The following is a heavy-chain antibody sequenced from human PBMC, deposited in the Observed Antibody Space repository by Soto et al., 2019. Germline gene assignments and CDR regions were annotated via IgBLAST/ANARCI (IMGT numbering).Heavy chain of an antibody. CDR3: ATTYSGSLNWFDP. CDR2: IYYSGST. V-gene: IGHV4-39*01. D-gene: IGHD1-26*01. Sequence: ETLSLTCTVSGGSISIISYYWGWIRQPPGKGLEWIGSIYYSGSTYYNPSLKSRVTISVDTSKNQFSLKLSSVTAADTAVYYCATTYSGSLNWFDPSGQGTLVTVSS. J-gene: IGHJ5*02. CDR1: GGSISIISYY.